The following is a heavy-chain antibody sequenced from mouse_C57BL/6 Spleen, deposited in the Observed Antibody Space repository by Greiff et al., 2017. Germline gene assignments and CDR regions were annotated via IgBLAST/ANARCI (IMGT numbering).Heavy chain of an antibody. CDR2: INPNNGGT. J-gene: IGHJ4*01. Sequence: EVQLQQSGPELVKPGASVKISCKASGYTFTDYYMNWVKQSPGKSLEWIGDINPNNGGTSYNQKFKGKATLTVDKSSSTAYMELRSLTSEDSAVYYCARGGWTYAMDYWGQGTSVTVSS. CDR3: ARGGWTYAMDY. V-gene: IGHV1-26*01. D-gene: IGHD1-1*02. CDR1: GYTFTDYY.